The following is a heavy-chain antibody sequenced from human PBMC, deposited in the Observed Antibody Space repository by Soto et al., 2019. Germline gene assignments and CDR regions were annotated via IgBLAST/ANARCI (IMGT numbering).Heavy chain of an antibody. D-gene: IGHD3-16*01. CDR1: GFTFSSYV. CDR2: ISGSGGDT. V-gene: IGHV3-23*01. CDR3: AKRRGEGFFDY. J-gene: IGHJ4*02. Sequence: VQLLESGGGLVQPGGSLRLSCEASGFTFSSYVMGWVRQSPGKGLEWVSAISGSGGDTYYADSVKGRLSISRDNSKNSLYLQINSLRAEDTAVFYCAKRRGEGFFDYWGRGTLVTVSS.